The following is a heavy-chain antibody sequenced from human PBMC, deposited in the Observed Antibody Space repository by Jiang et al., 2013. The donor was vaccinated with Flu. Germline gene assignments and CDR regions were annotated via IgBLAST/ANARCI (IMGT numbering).Heavy chain of an antibody. CDR2: INPSGGYT. V-gene: IGHV1-46*01. CDR1: GYPFSNYC. D-gene: IGHD5-18*01. Sequence: QLVESGAEVKKPGASVKVSCTASGYPFSNYCIYWVRQAPGQGFEWMGIINPSGGYTRYAEQFQGRVTMSRDTSTSTVYMEVNSLRSDDTAVYYCARLGIAHSYGPYYFDNWGQGTLVTVSS. J-gene: IGHJ4*02. CDR3: ARLGIAHSYGPYYFDN.